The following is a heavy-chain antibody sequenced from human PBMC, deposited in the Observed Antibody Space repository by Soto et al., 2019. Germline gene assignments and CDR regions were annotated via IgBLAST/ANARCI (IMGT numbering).Heavy chain of an antibody. CDR2: IDWDDDK. J-gene: IGHJ4*02. Sequence: SGPTLVNPTQTLTLTCTFSGFSLSTSGMCVSWIRQPPGKALEWLALIDWDDDKYYSTSLKTRLTISKDTSKNQVVLTMTNMDPVDTATYYCARTHLFNYYDSRNFDYWGQGTLVTVSS. CDR1: GFSLSTSGMC. D-gene: IGHD3-22*01. CDR3: ARTHLFNYYDSRNFDY. V-gene: IGHV2-70*01.